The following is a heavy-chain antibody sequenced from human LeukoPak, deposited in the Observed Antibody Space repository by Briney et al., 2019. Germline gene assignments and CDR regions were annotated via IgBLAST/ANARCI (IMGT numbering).Heavy chain of an antibody. D-gene: IGHD4-17*01. CDR3: AKGLAGLGLRSLDY. CDR2: ISWNSGSI. V-gene: IGHV3-9*01. CDR1: GFTFDDYA. Sequence: GGSLRLSCAASGFTFDDYAMYWVRQAPGKGLEWVPGISWNSGSIGYADSVKGRFTISRDNAKNSLYLQMNSLRAEDTALYYCAKGLAGLGLRSLDYWGQGTLVTVSS. J-gene: IGHJ4*02.